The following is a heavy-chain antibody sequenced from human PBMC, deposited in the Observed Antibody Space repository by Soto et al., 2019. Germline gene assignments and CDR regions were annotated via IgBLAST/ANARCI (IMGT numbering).Heavy chain of an antibody. CDR2: IYWNDDK. CDR1: GFSLSTNGVG. CDR3: AHRGGGEDSVWGGYRTAGAYYYDGLDV. D-gene: IGHD3-16*02. V-gene: IGHV2-5*01. J-gene: IGHJ6*02. Sequence: QITLKESGPTLVKPTQTLTLTCTFSGFSLSTNGVGVGWVRQPPGKALEWLALIYWNDDKRYSPSLRSRLAMPKDTSKNQVVLKMTNMDPVDTATYYCAHRGGGEDSVWGGYRTAGAYYYDGLDVWGQGTTVTVSS.